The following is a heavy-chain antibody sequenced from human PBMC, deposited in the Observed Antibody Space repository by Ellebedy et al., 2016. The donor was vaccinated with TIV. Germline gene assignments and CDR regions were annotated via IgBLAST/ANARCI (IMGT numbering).Heavy chain of an antibody. Sequence: GGSLRLSCAASGFTVSSNYMSWVRQAPGKGLEWVSVIYSGGSTYYADSVKGRFTISRDNSKNTLYLQMSSLRAEDTAVYYCVSTSSSGYYHYHYGMDVWGQGTTVTVSS. CDR3: VSTSSSGYYHYHYGMDV. D-gene: IGHD3-22*01. CDR2: IYSGGST. J-gene: IGHJ6*02. V-gene: IGHV3-66*01. CDR1: GFTVSSNY.